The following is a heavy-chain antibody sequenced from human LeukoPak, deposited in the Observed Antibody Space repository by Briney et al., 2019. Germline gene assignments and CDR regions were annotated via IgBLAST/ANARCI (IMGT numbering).Heavy chain of an antibody. J-gene: IGHJ5*02. V-gene: IGHV1-18*04. Sequence: ASVKVSCKPYGYTFNDFNINWLRQAPGQGLEWMGWISTNKGNTNYAQRLQGRVTMTTDTSTSTAYMELRSLRSDDTAIYYCVRDIQWRFDPWGQGTLVTVSS. CDR3: VRDIQWRFDP. CDR1: GYTFNDFN. D-gene: IGHD2-8*01. CDR2: ISTNKGNT.